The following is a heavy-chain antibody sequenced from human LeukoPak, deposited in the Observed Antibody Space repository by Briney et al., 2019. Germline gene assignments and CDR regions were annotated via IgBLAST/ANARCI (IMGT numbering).Heavy chain of an antibody. J-gene: IGHJ3*02. CDR2: IYSGGST. D-gene: IGHD6-13*01. CDR1: GFTVSSNY. Sequence: PGGSLRLSCAASGFTVSSNYMSWVRQAPGKGLEWVSVIYSGGSTYYADSVKGRFTISRDNSKNTLYLQMNSLRAEDTAVYYCARVQQQLVHAFDIWGQGTMVTVSS. CDR3: ARVQQQLVHAFDI. V-gene: IGHV3-66*01.